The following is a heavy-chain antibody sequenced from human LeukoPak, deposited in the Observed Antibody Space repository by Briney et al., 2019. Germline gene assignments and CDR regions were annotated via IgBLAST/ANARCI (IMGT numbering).Heavy chain of an antibody. J-gene: IGHJ4*02. Sequence: GGSLRLSCAASGFTFSSYSMNWVRQAPGKGLEWVSSISSGSNSIKYADSMKGRFTISRDSAKNSLYLQMNSLRAEDTAVYYCGIDFPPDDWGQGTLVTVSS. CDR2: ISSGSNSI. CDR1: GFTFSSYS. CDR3: GIDFPPDD. V-gene: IGHV3-21*01. D-gene: IGHD2/OR15-2a*01.